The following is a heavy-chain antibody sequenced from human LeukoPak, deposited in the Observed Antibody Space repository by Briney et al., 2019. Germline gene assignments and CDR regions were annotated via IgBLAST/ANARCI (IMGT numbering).Heavy chain of an antibody. J-gene: IGHJ5*02. CDR2: SYHSGST. Sequence: PSETLSLTCTVSGYSISSGYYWGWIRQPPGKGLEWIGSSYHSGSTYYNSSLKSRVTISVDTSKNQFSLKLSSVTAADTAVYYCARADVVVVPAVGRYNWFDPWGQGTLVTVSS. D-gene: IGHD2-2*01. CDR3: ARADVVVVPAVGRYNWFDP. V-gene: IGHV4-38-2*02. CDR1: GYSISSGYY.